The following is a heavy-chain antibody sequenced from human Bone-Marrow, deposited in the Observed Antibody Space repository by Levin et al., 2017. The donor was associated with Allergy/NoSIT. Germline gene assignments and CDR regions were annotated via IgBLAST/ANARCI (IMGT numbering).Heavy chain of an antibody. V-gene: IGHV3-23*01. Sequence: PGESLKISCAASGFTFSSYAMSWVRQAPGKGLEWVSGISGSGSSTYYADSVKGRFTISRDNSKNTLSLQMNSLRAEDTAIYYCAKDHRSGGTCYSDYWGQGDLVTVSS. CDR3: AKDHRSGGTCYSDY. CDR2: ISGSGSST. CDR1: GFTFSSYA. J-gene: IGHJ4*02. D-gene: IGHD2-15*01.